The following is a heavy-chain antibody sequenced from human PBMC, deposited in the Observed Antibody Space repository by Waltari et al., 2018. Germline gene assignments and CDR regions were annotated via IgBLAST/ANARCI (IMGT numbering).Heavy chain of an antibody. CDR2: IYHSGST. J-gene: IGHJ4*02. D-gene: IGHD2-2*01. CDR3: ARDPRGTSPYD. V-gene: IGHV4-38-2*02. CDR1: GYSISSGYY. Sequence: QGQLQESGPGLEKPSETLSLTCTVSGYSISSGYYWGWIRQPPGKGLEWIGSIYHSGSTYYNPSLKSRVTISVDTSKNQFSLKLSSVTAADTAVYYCARDPRGTSPYDWGQGTLVTVSS.